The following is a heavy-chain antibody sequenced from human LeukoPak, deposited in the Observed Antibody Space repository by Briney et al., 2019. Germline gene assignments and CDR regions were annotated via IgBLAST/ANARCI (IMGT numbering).Heavy chain of an antibody. Sequence: EASVKVSCKASGYTFTGYYMHWVRQAPGQGLEWMGWINPNSGGTNYAQKFQGRVTMTRDTSISTAYMELSRLRSDDTAVYYCARGSPVVVVAATRPAPFQHWGQGTLVTVSS. V-gene: IGHV1-2*02. CDR2: INPNSGGT. CDR1: GYTFTGYY. CDR3: ARGSPVVVVAATRPAPFQH. D-gene: IGHD2-15*01. J-gene: IGHJ1*01.